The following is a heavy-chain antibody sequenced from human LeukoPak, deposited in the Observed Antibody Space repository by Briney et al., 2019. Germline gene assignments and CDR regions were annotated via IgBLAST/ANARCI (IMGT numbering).Heavy chain of an antibody. D-gene: IGHD1-1*01. V-gene: IGHV4-34*01. CDR3: ATEGAAGTGTQWHPCYM. Sequence: SETLSLTCAVSGGPFRGDNWNWIRQPPGKGLEWIGEIHHSGSSNYNPSLKSRVTISVDRSKNQFSLTLQSVTAADTAVNYCATEGAAGTGTQWHPCYMWGQGTMVTVSS. CDR1: GGPFRGDN. CDR2: IHHSGSS. J-gene: IGHJ3*02.